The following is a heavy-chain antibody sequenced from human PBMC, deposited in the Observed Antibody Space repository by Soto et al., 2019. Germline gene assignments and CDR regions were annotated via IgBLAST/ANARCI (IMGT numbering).Heavy chain of an antibody. D-gene: IGHD3-22*01. V-gene: IGHV3-30*18. CDR2: ISHDGSKT. CDR1: RFTFNSYG. J-gene: IGHJ4*02. CDR3: AKDTYFYTNRGYSEFYT. Sequence: GGSLTLSCAACRFTFNSYGIHWVPQAPGKGLEWVAVISHDGSKTNYADSVKGRVTISRDNSKDTVYLQMNSLRAEDTAVYYCAKDTYFYTNRGYSEFYTRGQGNLLTISS.